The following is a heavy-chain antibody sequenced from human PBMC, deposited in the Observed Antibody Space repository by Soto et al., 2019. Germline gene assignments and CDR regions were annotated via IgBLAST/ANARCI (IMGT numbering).Heavy chain of an antibody. CDR1: DDSISSGIHY. CDR2: VYYSGST. Sequence: SETLSLTCIVSDDSISSGIHYWTWIRQPPGKGLEWIGYVYYSGSTYYSPSLKSRVTISVDTSRNQISLKLSSVTAADTAVYYCARGSGSYPLPYFDYWGQGTLVTVS. D-gene: IGHD3-22*01. CDR3: ARGSGSYPLPYFDY. V-gene: IGHV4-30-4*01. J-gene: IGHJ4*02.